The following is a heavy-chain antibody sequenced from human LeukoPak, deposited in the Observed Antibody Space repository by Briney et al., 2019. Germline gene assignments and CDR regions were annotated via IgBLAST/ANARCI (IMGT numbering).Heavy chain of an antibody. J-gene: IGHJ5*02. D-gene: IGHD2-2*01. CDR3: ARGDCSSTSCSSTPKNWFDP. CDR1: GFTFSNYA. CDR2: ISGSGGTT. V-gene: IGHV3-23*01. Sequence: GGSLRLSGAASGFTFSNYAMSWVRQAPGKGLGWVSAISGSGGTTYYADSVKGRFTISRDNSMNTLYPQMNSLRGEDTAVFYCARGDCSSTSCSSTPKNWFDPWGQGTLVSVSS.